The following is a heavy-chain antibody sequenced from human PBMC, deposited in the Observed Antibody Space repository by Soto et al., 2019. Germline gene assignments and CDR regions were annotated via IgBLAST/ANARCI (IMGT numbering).Heavy chain of an antibody. CDR3: AHRDMVRGVIDY. CDR2: IYWDDDK. J-gene: IGHJ4*02. V-gene: IGHV2-5*02. D-gene: IGHD3-10*01. CDR1: GFSLSTSGVG. Sequence: QITLKESGPTLVKPTQTLTLTCTFSGFSLSTSGVGVGWIRQPPGKALEWLALIYWDDDKRYSPSLKSRLTITKDTSKSQVVLTMTKMDPVDTATYSCAHRDMVRGVIDYWGQGTLVTVSS.